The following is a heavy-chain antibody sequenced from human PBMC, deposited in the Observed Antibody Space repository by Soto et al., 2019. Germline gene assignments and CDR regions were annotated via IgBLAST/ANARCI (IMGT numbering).Heavy chain of an antibody. CDR1: GFTVSSND. D-gene: IGHD5-12*01. Sequence: GGSLILSCAASGFTVSSNDMSWVRQAPGKGLEWVSVIYSGGSTYYADSVKGRFTISRDNSKNTLYLQMNSLRAEDTAVYYCASNSGYDFYYYYYMDVWGKGTTVTVSS. J-gene: IGHJ6*03. V-gene: IGHV3-66*01. CDR2: IYSGGST. CDR3: ASNSGYDFYYYYYMDV.